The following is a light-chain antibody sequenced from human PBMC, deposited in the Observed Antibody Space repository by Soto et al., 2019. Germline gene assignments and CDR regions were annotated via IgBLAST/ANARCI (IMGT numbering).Light chain of an antibody. J-gene: IGKJ4*01. CDR1: QNVYNN. CDR3: QQCRNWPLT. Sequence: EIVMTQSPATLSVSLGEGATLSCKASQNVYNNLAWYQQRPGQPPRLLIYDASTRATGISARFSGSGYGTEFTLTISSLQSEDFAVYFCQQCRNWPLTFGGGTKV. V-gene: IGKV3-15*01. CDR2: DAS.